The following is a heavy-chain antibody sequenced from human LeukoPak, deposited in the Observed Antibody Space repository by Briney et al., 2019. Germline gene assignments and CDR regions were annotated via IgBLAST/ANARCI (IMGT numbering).Heavy chain of an antibody. CDR1: GGPISGYY. Sequence: SETLSLTCTVSGGPISGYYWSWIRQPPGKGLEWIGNIYYSGSTNYNPSLESRITMSVDTSKNQFSLKVSSVTAADTAVFYCARYHHYQRDFDYWGQGTLVTVSS. CDR2: IYYSGST. J-gene: IGHJ4*02. V-gene: IGHV4-59*08. D-gene: IGHD5-24*01. CDR3: ARYHHYQRDFDY.